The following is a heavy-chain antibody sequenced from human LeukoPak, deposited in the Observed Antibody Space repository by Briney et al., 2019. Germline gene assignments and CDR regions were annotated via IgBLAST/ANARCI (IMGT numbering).Heavy chain of an antibody. CDR1: GYTFTSYG. J-gene: IGHJ6*02. D-gene: IGHD2-15*01. CDR2: ISAYNGNT. CDR3: ARDWASCSGGSCYSGYYYYGMDV. V-gene: IGHV1-18*01. Sequence: ASVKVSCKASGYTFTSYGISWVRQAPGQGLEWMGWISAYNGNTNYAQKLQGRVTMTTDTSTSTAYMELRSLRSDDTAVYYCARDWASCSGGSCYSGYYYYGMDVWGQGTTVTVSS.